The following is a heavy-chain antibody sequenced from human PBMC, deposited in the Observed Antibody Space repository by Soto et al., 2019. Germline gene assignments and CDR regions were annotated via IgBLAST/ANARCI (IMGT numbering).Heavy chain of an antibody. V-gene: IGHV1-69*13. D-gene: IGHD2-15*01. CDR2: IISIFGTA. J-gene: IGHJ6*02. CDR3: AREVGGRPPYNNDMDV. CDR1: GGTFSSSA. Sequence: SVKVSCKASGGTFSSSAISWVRQAPGQGLEWMRGIISIFGTANYAQKFQGRVTITADESTSTAYMELSSLSSDDTAVYYCAREVGGRPPYNNDMDVWGQGTTGTVAS.